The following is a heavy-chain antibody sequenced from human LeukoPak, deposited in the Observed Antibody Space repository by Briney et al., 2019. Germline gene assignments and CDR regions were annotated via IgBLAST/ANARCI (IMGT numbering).Heavy chain of an antibody. V-gene: IGHV3-30*03. CDR3: ARSLSSQYFQH. Sequence: QPGRSLRLSCAASGFTFSSYGMHWVRQAPGKGLEWVAVISYDGSNKYYADSVKGRFTISRDNSKNTLYLQMNSLRAEDTAVYYCARSLSSQYFQHWGQGTLVTVSS. CDR2: ISYDGSNK. CDR1: GFTFSSYG. J-gene: IGHJ1*01.